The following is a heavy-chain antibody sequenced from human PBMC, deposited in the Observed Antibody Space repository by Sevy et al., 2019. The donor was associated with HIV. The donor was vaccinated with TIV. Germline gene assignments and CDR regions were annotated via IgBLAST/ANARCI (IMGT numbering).Heavy chain of an antibody. D-gene: IGHD5-12*01. V-gene: IGHV3-48*01. Sequence: GGSLRLSCAASGFSFSIYSMNWVRQAPGKGLEWLSYMSNTGATIHYADSVKGRFTISRANAKNSWYLQMNSLRAEETAVYYCASQRGGYERLYYFDYWGQGTLVTVSS. CDR1: GFSFSIYS. CDR3: ASQRGGYERLYYFDY. CDR2: MSNTGATI. J-gene: IGHJ4*02.